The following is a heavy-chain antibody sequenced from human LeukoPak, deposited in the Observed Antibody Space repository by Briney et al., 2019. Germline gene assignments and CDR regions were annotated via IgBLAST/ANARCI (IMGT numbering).Heavy chain of an antibody. D-gene: IGHD6-19*01. J-gene: IGHJ4*02. V-gene: IGHV1-2*04. CDR2: INPNSGGT. Sequence: ASVKVSCKASGYTFTGYYMHWVRQAPGQGLEWMGWINPNSGGTNYAQKFQGWVTMTRDTSISTAYMELSRLRSDDTAVYCCARDGGGSGWYRTFDYWGKGTMVTVSS. CDR3: ARDGGGSGWYRTFDY. CDR1: GYTFTGYY.